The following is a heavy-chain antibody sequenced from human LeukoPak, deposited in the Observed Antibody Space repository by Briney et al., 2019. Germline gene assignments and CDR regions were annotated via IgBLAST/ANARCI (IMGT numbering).Heavy chain of an antibody. V-gene: IGHV3-30*03. J-gene: IGHJ4*02. CDR2: ISSDGSIK. CDR3: ARVRGYSYGLTDY. D-gene: IGHD5-18*01. CDR1: KFTFSHYG. Sequence: GGSLRLSCTASKFTFSHYGMQWVRQAPGKGLEWVAVISSDGSIKVYADSVKGRFTLSRDNSINTVDLQMNSLRAEDTAVYYCARVRGYSYGLTDYWGQGTLVTVSS.